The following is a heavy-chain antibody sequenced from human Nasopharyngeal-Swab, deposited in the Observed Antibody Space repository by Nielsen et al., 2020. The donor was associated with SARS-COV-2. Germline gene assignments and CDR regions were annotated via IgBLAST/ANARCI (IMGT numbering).Heavy chain of an antibody. CDR2: ISSSSSYI. D-gene: IGHD3-10*01. CDR3: AKDMAITMLRGVIAY. J-gene: IGHJ4*02. Sequence: GESLKISCAASGFTFSSYSMNWVRQAPGKGLEWVSSISSSSSYIYYADSVKGRFTISRDNAKNSLYLQMNSLRAEDTAVYYCAKDMAITMLRGVIAYWGQGTLVTVSS. CDR1: GFTFSSYS. V-gene: IGHV3-21*01.